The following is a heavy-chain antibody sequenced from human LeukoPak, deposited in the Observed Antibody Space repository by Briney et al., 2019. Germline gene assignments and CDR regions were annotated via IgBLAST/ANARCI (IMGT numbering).Heavy chain of an antibody. V-gene: IGHV4-39*07. Sequence: SETLSLTCTVFGGSISSSSYYWGWIRQPPGKGLEWIGNIYYGGSTYYTPSLKSRVTISVDTSKNQFSLKLSSVTAADTAVYYCARGAYDYVWGSYRYTGRYFDYWGQGTLVTVSS. CDR2: IYYGGST. CDR3: ARGAYDYVWGSYRYTGRYFDY. J-gene: IGHJ4*02. CDR1: GGSISSSSYY. D-gene: IGHD3-16*02.